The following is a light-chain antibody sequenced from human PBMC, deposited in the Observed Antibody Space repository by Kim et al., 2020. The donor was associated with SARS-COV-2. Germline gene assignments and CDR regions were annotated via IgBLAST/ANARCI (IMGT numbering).Light chain of an antibody. J-gene: IGKJ4*01. CDR1: QSISSY. CDR2: AAS. V-gene: IGKV1-39*01. Sequence: ASVGDRVTSTCRASQSISSYLNWYQQKPGKAPKRRIYAASSLQSGVPSRFSGSGSGTEFTLTISSLQPEDFATYYCQQSYSTPPAFGGGTKVDIK. CDR3: QQSYSTPPA.